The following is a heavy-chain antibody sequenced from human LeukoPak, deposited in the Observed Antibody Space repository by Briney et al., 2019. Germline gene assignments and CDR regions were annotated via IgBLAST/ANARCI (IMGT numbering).Heavy chain of an antibody. CDR3: ARDYYDSSGSIRFDY. D-gene: IGHD3-22*01. CDR2: IYYSGST. V-gene: IGHV4-59*01. J-gene: IGHJ4*02. Sequence: SETLSLTCAVSGGSISSYYWSWIRQPPGEGLDYIGYIYYSGSTNYNPSLKSRVTISVDTSKNQFSLKLSSVTAADTAVYHCARDYYDSSGSIRFDYWGQGTLVTVSS. CDR1: GGSISSYY.